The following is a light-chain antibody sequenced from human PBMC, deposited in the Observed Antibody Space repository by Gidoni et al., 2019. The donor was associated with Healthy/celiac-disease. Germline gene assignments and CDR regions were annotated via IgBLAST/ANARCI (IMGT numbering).Light chain of an antibody. CDR1: QSVSSSY. V-gene: IGKV3-20*01. CDR2: GAS. Sequence: EIVLTQSPGTLSLSPGERATLSCRASQSVSSSYLAWYQQKPGQAPRLLIYGASSRATGIPARFSGSGSGTDFTLTLSRLEPEDFAVYYCQQYGSSFTFGPGTKVDIK. J-gene: IGKJ3*01. CDR3: QQYGSSFT.